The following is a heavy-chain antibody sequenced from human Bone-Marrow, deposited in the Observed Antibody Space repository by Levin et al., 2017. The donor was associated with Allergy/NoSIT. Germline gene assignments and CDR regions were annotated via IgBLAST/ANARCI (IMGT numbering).Heavy chain of an antibody. J-gene: IGHJ4*02. Sequence: SETLSLTCTVSGGSISTNIYYWGWIRQPPGKGLEWIGSIYYSGSTYYNPSLKSRISMSIDTPNNQFSLKMTSVTAADTAVYYCAREGTRSSSWHYSWGQGTLVAVSS. CDR2: IYYSGST. CDR1: GGSISTNIYY. V-gene: IGHV4-39*02. D-gene: IGHD6-13*01. CDR3: AREGTRSSSWHYS.